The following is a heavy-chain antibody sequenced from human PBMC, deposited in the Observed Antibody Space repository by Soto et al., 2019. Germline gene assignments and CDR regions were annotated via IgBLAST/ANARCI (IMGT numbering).Heavy chain of an antibody. J-gene: IGHJ4*02. D-gene: IGHD3-16*01. CDR3: ASVSRWDYDNFD. CDR2: IGTSSSTI. CDR1: GFTFSSYS. V-gene: IGHV3-48*01. Sequence: EVQLVESGGGLVQPGGSLRLSCAASGFTFSSYSLNWVRKAPGKGLEWGSCIGTSSSTIYYADSVKGRFTISRDNAKNSLYLQVNSLRVEDTAVYYCASVSRWDYDNFDWGQGTLVTVSS.